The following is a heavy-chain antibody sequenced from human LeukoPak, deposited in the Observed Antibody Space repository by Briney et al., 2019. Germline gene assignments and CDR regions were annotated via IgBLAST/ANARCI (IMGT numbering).Heavy chain of an antibody. J-gene: IGHJ4*02. V-gene: IGHV3-73*01. CDR2: IRSKANSYAT. D-gene: IGHD3-22*01. Sequence: GGSLRLSCAASGFTFSGSAMHWVRQASGKGLEWVGRIRSKANSYATAYAASVKGRFTISRDDSKNTAYLQMNSLRTEDTAVYYCTRPHYYDSSGYYYSDYWGQGTLVTVSS. CDR1: GFTFSGSA. CDR3: TRPHYYDSSGYYYSDY.